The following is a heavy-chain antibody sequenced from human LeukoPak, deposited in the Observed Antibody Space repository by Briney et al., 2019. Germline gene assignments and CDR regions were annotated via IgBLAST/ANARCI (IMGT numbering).Heavy chain of an antibody. CDR3: QKTAYDILTGYYSPLDY. CDR1: GGSISSGGYS. J-gene: IGHJ4*02. Sequence: SETLSLTCAVSGGSISSGGYSWSWIRQPPGKGLEWIGYIYHSGSTYYNPSLKSRVTISVDRSKNQFSLKLSSVTAADTVFYFKQKTAYDILTGYYSPLDYWGQGTLVTVSS. V-gene: IGHV4-30-2*01. CDR2: IYHSGST. D-gene: IGHD3-9*01.